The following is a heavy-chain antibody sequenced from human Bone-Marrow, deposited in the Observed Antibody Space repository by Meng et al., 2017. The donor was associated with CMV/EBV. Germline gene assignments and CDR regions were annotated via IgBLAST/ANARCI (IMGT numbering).Heavy chain of an antibody. V-gene: IGHV3-30*02. D-gene: IGHD7-27*01. CDR1: GFTFSSSG. J-gene: IGHJ4*02. Sequence: GGSLTLSCAASGFTFSSSGMHWVRQATGKGLEWVACIRYDASDRYHADSVRGRFTISRDDSKDTLYLQMNSLTTDDTAVYYCAKGSSNWAFDYWGQGALVTVSS. CDR3: AKGSSNWAFDY. CDR2: IRYDASDR.